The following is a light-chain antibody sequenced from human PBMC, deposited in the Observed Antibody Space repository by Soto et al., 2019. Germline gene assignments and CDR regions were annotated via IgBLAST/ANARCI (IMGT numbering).Light chain of an antibody. CDR2: SSS. CDR1: QSVGSD. Sequence: EIVMTQSPATLSVSPGERATLSCRASQSVGSDLAWYQQKPGQAPRLLIYSSSNRATGIPDRFTGSGSGTDFTLTIGSLQSEDFATYYCQQSYSPPLTFGQGTKVDI. V-gene: IGKV3D-15*01. CDR3: QQSYSPPLT. J-gene: IGKJ1*01.